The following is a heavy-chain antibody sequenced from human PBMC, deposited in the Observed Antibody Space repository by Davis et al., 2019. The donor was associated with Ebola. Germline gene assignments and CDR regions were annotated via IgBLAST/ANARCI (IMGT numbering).Heavy chain of an antibody. J-gene: IGHJ6*02. Sequence: SETLSLTCTVSGGSISSYYWSWIRQPPGKGLEWIGYIYYSGSTNYNPSLKSRVTISVDTSKNQFSLKLSSVTAADTAVYYCARTYYDFWSGLSQMGMDVWGQGTTVTVSS. V-gene: IGHV4-59*08. CDR3: ARTYYDFWSGLSQMGMDV. CDR2: IYYSGST. D-gene: IGHD3-3*01. CDR1: GGSISSYY.